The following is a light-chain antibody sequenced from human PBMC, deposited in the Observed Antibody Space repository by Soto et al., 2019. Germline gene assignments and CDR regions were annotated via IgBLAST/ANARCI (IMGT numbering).Light chain of an antibody. V-gene: IGKV3-20*01. CDR3: QQYGSPPPNA. J-gene: IGKJ2*01. CDR2: GAS. Sequence: EIVLTQSPGTLSLSPGERATLSCRASQSVSSSYLAWYQQKPGQAPRVLIHGASSRATGIPDRFSGSGSGTDFTLTISILAPDDFAVYFCQQYGSPPPNAFGQGTKLEIK. CDR1: QSVSSSY.